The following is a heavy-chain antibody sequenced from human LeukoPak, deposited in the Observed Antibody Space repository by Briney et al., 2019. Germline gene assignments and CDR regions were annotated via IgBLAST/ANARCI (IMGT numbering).Heavy chain of an antibody. D-gene: IGHD6-19*01. CDR2: IYYSGST. V-gene: IGHV4-59*08. Sequence: SETLSLTCTVSGGSISTYYGSWIRQPPGKGLEWIGHIYYSGSTSYNPSLKSRVTISVDTSTNQFSLKLNSVTAEDTAVYYCARHKYGSGSPFDSWGQGTLVTVSS. CDR3: ARHKYGSGSPFDS. CDR1: GGSISTYY. J-gene: IGHJ4*02.